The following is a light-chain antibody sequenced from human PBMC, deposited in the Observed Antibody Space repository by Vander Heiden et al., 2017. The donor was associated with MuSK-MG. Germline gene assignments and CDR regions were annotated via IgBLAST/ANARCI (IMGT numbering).Light chain of an antibody. Sequence: EIVLTQSPATLSLSPGERATLSCRASQSVSSYLAWYQQKPGQAPRLLIYDASNRATGLPARFSGTGYGTDFTLTISRRDPEDFAVYYCQGRSNWPNFTFGPGTKVDIK. CDR1: QSVSSY. V-gene: IGKV3-11*01. J-gene: IGKJ3*01. CDR2: DAS. CDR3: QGRSNWPNFT.